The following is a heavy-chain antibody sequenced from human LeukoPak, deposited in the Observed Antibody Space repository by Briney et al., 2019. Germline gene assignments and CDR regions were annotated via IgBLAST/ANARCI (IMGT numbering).Heavy chain of an antibody. D-gene: IGHD3-22*01. CDR1: GFSLSTYG. J-gene: IGHJ4*02. CDR3: AKETYYSDPSGYFNYYFDY. CDR2: IPFDGRNK. Sequence: GGALRLSCAASGFSLSTYGMHWVRPAPGRGLEWVAFIPFDGRNKYYADSVKGRFTISRDNFKNTLYLQMNSLTTEDTAVYYCAKETYYSDPSGYFNYYFDYWGQGTLVTVSS. V-gene: IGHV3-30*02.